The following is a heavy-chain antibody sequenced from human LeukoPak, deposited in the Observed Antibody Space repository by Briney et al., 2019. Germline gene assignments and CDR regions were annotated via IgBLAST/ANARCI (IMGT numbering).Heavy chain of an antibody. Sequence: GGSLRLSCAASGFTFSRYGMHWVRQAPGEGLEWGAVIWYDGSNEYYADSVKGRFTIFRDNSKNTLHLQMNSLRAEDTAVYYCARPLVGDALDYWGQGTLVTVSS. CDR3: ARPLVGDALDY. D-gene: IGHD1-26*01. CDR1: GFTFSRYG. J-gene: IGHJ4*02. V-gene: IGHV3-33*01. CDR2: IWYDGSNE.